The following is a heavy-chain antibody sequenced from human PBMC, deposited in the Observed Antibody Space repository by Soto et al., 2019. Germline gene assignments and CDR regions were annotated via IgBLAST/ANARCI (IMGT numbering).Heavy chain of an antibody. CDR1: GFPFSTYG. CDR3: ARERKQWLIQNWFDP. CDR2: IWFDGNDK. V-gene: IGHV3-33*01. J-gene: IGHJ5*02. D-gene: IGHD6-19*01. Sequence: WGSLRLSCAASGFPFSTYGMHWVRQAPGKGLEWVAVIWFDGNDKYYADSVKDRFTISRDNSKNTLYLQMNSLRAEDTAVYYCARERKQWLIQNWFDPWGQGTLVTVSS.